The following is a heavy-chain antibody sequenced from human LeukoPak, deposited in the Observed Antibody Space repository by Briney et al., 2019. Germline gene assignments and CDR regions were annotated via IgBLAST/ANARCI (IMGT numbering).Heavy chain of an antibody. V-gene: IGHV3-20*04. D-gene: IGHD2-8*01. J-gene: IGHJ4*02. CDR3: ARDLPYCTNGICYIFDY. CDR1: GFTFSSYS. Sequence: PGGSLRLSCAASGFTFSSYSMNWVRQAPGKGLEWVSGINWNGGSTGYADSVKGRFTISRDNAKNSLYLQMNSLRAEDTALYYCARDLPYCTNGICYIFDYWGQGTLVTVSS. CDR2: INWNGGST.